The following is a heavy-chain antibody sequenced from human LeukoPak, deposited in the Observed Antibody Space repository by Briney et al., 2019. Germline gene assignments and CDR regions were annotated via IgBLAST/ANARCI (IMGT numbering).Heavy chain of an antibody. CDR1: GFTFSSYS. Sequence: GGSLRLSCAASGFTFSSYSMNWVRQAPGKGLEWVSSISSSSSYIYYADSVKGRFTISRDNAKNSLYLQMNRLRAEDTAVYYCARGNTAMVIDYYYYMDVWGKGTTVTVSS. CDR2: ISSSSSYI. V-gene: IGHV3-21*01. J-gene: IGHJ6*03. D-gene: IGHD5-18*01. CDR3: ARGNTAMVIDYYYYMDV.